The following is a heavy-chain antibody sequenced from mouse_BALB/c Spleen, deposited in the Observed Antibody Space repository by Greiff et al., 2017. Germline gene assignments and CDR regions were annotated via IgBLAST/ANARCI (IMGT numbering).Heavy chain of an antibody. Sequence: QVQLQQSGAELMKPGASVKISCKATGYTFSSYWIEWVKQRPGHGLEWIGEILPGSGSTNYNEKFKGKATFTADTSSNTAYMQLSSLTSEDSAVYYCARQGRYDGSWFAYWGQGTLVTVSA. V-gene: IGHV1-9*01. CDR2: ILPGSGST. CDR3: ARQGRYDGSWFAY. D-gene: IGHD2-14*01. CDR1: GYTFSSYW. J-gene: IGHJ3*01.